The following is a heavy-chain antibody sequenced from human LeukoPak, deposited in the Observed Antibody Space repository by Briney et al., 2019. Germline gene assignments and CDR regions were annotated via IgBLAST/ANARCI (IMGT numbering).Heavy chain of an antibody. Sequence: GRSLRLSCAASGFTFSSYAMHWVRQAPGKGLEYVSAISSNGGSTYYANSVKGRFTISRDNSKNTLYLQMGSLRAEDMAVYYCARVTTGEPGYYFDYWGQGTLVAVSS. CDR2: ISSNGGST. CDR3: ARVTTGEPGYYFDY. CDR1: GFTFSSYA. J-gene: IGHJ4*02. V-gene: IGHV3-64*01. D-gene: IGHD7-27*01.